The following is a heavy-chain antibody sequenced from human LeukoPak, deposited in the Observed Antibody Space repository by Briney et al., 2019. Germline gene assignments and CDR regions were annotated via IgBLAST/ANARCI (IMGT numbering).Heavy chain of an antibody. J-gene: IGHJ5*02. Sequence: GGSLRLSCAASGFTFSSYWMSWVRQAPGKGLEWVANIKQDGSEKYYVDSVKGRFTISRDNAKNSLYLQMNSLRAEDTAVYYCAREPDIVVVVAATMFDPWAREPWSPSPQ. CDR2: IKQDGSEK. CDR1: GFTFSSYW. CDR3: AREPDIVVVVAATMFDP. D-gene: IGHD2-15*01. V-gene: IGHV3-7*01.